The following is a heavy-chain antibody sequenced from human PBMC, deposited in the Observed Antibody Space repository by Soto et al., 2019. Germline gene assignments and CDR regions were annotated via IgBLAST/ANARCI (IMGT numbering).Heavy chain of an antibody. Sequence: QVQLVQSGAEVKRPGASVKVSCKASGYTFTSYAMHWVRQAPGQRLEWMGWINAGNGNTRYSQKFQGRVTITRDTSASTAYREVSSLRSEDTAVYYCARVGSGWLQLEWYFDLWGRGTLVTVSS. CDR2: INAGNGNT. CDR1: GYTFTSYA. CDR3: ARVGSGWLQLEWYFDL. J-gene: IGHJ2*01. V-gene: IGHV1-3*01. D-gene: IGHD5-12*01.